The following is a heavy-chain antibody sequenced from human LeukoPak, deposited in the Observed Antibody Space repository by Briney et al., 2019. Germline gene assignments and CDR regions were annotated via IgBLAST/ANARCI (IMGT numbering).Heavy chain of an antibody. CDR1: GYTFTSYG. J-gene: IGHJ4*02. D-gene: IGHD6-13*01. CDR3: GGHSSSWYVAFHY. Sequence: ASVKVSCKASGYTFTSYGISWVRQAPGQGLEWMGWISAYNGNTNYAQKFQGRVTITTDESTSTAYMELSSLRSEDTAVYYCGGHSSSWYVAFHYWGQGTLVTVSS. CDR2: ISAYNGNT. V-gene: IGHV1-18*01.